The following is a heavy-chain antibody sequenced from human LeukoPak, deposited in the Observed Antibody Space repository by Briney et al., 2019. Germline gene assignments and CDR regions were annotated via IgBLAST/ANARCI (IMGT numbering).Heavy chain of an antibody. CDR1: GYTFTSYY. V-gene: IGHV1-2*02. CDR3: ARVGGLRYFDWLRYDTLDY. CDR2: INPNSGGT. Sequence: ASVKVSCKASGYTFTSYYMHWLRQAPGQGLEWMGWINPNSGGTNYAQKFQGRVTMTRDTSISTAYMELSRLRSDDTAVYYCARVGGLRYFDWLRYDTLDYWGQGTLVTVSS. J-gene: IGHJ4*02. D-gene: IGHD3-9*01.